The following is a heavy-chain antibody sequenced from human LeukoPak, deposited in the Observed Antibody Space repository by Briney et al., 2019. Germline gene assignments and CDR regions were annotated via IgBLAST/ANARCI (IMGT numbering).Heavy chain of an antibody. CDR1: GGSFSGYY. Sequence: ETLSLTCAVYGGSFSGYYWSWIRQPPGKGLEWIGEINHSGSTNYNPSLKSRVTISVDTSKNQFSLKLSSVTAADTAVYYCARGSSAVAHTDAFDIWGQGTMVTVSS. J-gene: IGHJ3*02. CDR2: INHSGST. V-gene: IGHV4-34*01. D-gene: IGHD6-19*01. CDR3: ARGSSAVAHTDAFDI.